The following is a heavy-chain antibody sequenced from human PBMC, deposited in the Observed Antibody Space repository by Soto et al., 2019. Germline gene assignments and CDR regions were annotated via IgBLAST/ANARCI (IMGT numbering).Heavy chain of an antibody. CDR3: ARESEDLTSNFDY. CDR2: ISSTTNYI. Sequence: NPGESLRLSCAASGFTFTRYSMNWVRQAPGKGLEWVSSISSTTNYIYYGDSMKGRFTISRDNAKNSLYLEMNSLRAEDTAVYYCARESEDLTSNFDYWGQGTLVTVSS. CDR1: GFTFTRYS. V-gene: IGHV3-21*06. J-gene: IGHJ4*02.